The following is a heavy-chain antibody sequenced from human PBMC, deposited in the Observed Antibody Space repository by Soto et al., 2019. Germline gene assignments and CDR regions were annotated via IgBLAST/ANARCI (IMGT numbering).Heavy chain of an antibody. CDR3: ARSITFDWLFFDN. D-gene: IGHD3-9*01. Sequence: LSLTCAVSGGSISRSNWWSWVRQSPGKGLEWIGEIYHGGSTNYNPSLKSRVTISVDKSKNQFSLKLSSLTAADTAVYYCARSITFDWLFFDNWGQGTLVTVSS. CDR1: GGSISRSNW. V-gene: IGHV4-4*02. CDR2: IYHGGST. J-gene: IGHJ4*02.